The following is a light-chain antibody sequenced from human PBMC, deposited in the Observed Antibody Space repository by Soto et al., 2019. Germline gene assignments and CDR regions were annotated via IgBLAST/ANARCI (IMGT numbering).Light chain of an antibody. V-gene: IGLV4-60*02. Sequence: QLVLTQSSSASASLGSSVKVTCTLSSGHKSYVIAWHQQQPGKAPRFLMQLDGSGDYNKGSGVPDRFSGSSSGADRYLTISNLQFEDEADYYCETWDTASRVFGGGTQLTVL. CDR1: SGHKSYV. J-gene: IGLJ2*01. CDR2: LDGSGDY. CDR3: ETWDTASRV.